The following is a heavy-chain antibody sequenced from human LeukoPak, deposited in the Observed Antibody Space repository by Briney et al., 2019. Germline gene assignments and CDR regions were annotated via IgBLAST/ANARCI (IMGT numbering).Heavy chain of an antibody. CDR1: GYTFTNFD. D-gene: IGHD3-16*01. CDR2: MNPRSGST. V-gene: IGHV1-8*01. CDR3: ARDDYPYGMDV. Sequence: ASVKVSCKASGYTFTNFDINWVRQATGQGLEWMGWMNPRSGSTGYALKFQGRVTMTRDTSTSTAYMEMSSLRSDDAAVYYCARDDYPYGMDVWGQGTTVTVSS. J-gene: IGHJ6*02.